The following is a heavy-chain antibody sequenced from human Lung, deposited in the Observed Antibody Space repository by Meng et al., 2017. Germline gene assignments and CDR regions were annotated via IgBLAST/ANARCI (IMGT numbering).Heavy chain of an antibody. CDR1: GGSFSGYY. CDR3: VRRTYSSGWYFDY. Sequence: QGQLEQWGAGLLKPSETLSLTCAVYGGSFSGYYWSWIRQPPGKGLEWIGEIIDSGSTNYNPSLKSRVTISVDTSKNQFSLRVTSATAADRAVYYCVRRTYSSGWYFDYWGQGTLVTVSS. D-gene: IGHD6-19*01. J-gene: IGHJ4*02. V-gene: IGHV4-34*02. CDR2: IIDSGST.